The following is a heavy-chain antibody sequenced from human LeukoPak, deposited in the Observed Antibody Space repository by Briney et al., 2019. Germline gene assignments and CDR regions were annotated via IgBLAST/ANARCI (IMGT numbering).Heavy chain of an antibody. V-gene: IGHV4-39*01. Sequence: PSETLSLTCTVSGGSISSSSYYWGWIRQPPGKGLEWIGSIYYSGSTYYNPSLKSRVTISVDTSKNQFSLKLSSVTAADTALYYCTRGLPRANDAFDIWGRGTMVTVSS. J-gene: IGHJ3*02. CDR1: GGSISSSSYY. CDR2: IYYSGST. CDR3: TRGLPRANDAFDI.